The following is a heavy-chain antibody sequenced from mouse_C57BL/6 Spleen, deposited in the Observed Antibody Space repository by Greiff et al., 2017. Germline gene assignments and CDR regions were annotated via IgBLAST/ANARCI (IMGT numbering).Heavy chain of an antibody. CDR2: IPPNSGST. D-gene: IGHD2-5*01. V-gene: IGHV1-64*01. J-gene: IGHJ3*01. Sequence: VQLQQPGAELVKPGASVKLSCKASGYTFTSYWMHWVKQRPGQGLEWIGMIPPNSGSTNYNEKFKSKATLTVDKSSSTAYMQLSSLTSEDSAVYYCARWDYSNYEAWFAYWGQGTLVTGSA. CDR3: ARWDYSNYEAWFAY. CDR1: GYTFTSYW.